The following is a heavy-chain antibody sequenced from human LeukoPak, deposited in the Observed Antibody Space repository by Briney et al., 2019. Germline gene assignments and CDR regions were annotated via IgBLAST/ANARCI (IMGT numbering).Heavy chain of an antibody. J-gene: IGHJ4*02. CDR1: GFTFSTYW. CDR3: ARYCSGGSCFDY. D-gene: IGHD2-15*01. CDR2: INQDGTEK. V-gene: IGHV3-7*03. Sequence: SGGSLRLSCAISGFTFSTYWMSWVRQAPGKGLEWVASINQDGTEKYYVDSVKGRFTISRDNAKNSRYLQMNSLRAEDTAVYYCARYCSGGSCFDYWGPGTLVTVSS.